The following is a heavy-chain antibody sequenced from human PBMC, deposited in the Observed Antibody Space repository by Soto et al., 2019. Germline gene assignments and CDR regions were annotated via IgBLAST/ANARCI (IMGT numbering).Heavy chain of an antibody. CDR3: ARGREISFGYNWFDP. V-gene: IGHV1-46*01. CDR1: GYPFTSYH. J-gene: IGHJ5*02. Sequence: QVQLVQSGAEMRKPGASLQLSYQTSGYPFTSYHVHWVRQAPGQGLEWLGVINPTEGRTRYSQKFQDRVNMTRDTSTSTVYMELSSLRSEDTAIYFCARGREISFGYNWFDPWGQGTLVTVSS. D-gene: IGHD3-3*01. CDR2: INPTEGRT.